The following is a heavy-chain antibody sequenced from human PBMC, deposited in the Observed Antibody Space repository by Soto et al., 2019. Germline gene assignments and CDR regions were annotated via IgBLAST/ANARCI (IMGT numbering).Heavy chain of an antibody. Sequence: GGSLRLSCAASGFIFSNYWMSWVRQAPGKGLEWVANINQDGSVKYYVDSLKGRFTISRDNAKNSVYLQINSLRAEDTAVYYCARIGYSSSSFDYWGQGTLVTVYS. J-gene: IGHJ4*02. CDR2: INQDGSVK. V-gene: IGHV3-7*01. CDR3: ARIGYSSSSFDY. CDR1: GFIFSNYW. D-gene: IGHD6-6*01.